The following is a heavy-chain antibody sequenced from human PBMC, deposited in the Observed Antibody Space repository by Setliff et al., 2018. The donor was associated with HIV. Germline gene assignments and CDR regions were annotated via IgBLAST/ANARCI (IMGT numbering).Heavy chain of an antibody. CDR3: AGGYIQLWSDIYYYGMDV. CDR1: GGSFSGYY. J-gene: IGHJ6*02. Sequence: SETLSLTCAVYGGSFSGYYWSWIRQPPGKVLEWLGEINHSGSTNYNPSLKSRVTISVDTSKNQFSLKLSSVTAADTAVYYCAGGYIQLWSDIYYYGMDVWGQGTTVTVS. CDR2: INHSGST. V-gene: IGHV4-34*01. D-gene: IGHD5-18*01.